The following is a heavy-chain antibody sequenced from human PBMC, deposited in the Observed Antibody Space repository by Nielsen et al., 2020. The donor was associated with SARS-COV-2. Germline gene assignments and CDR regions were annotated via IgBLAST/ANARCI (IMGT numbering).Heavy chain of an antibody. J-gene: IGHJ4*02. CDR1: GFTFSDYY. D-gene: IGHD5-24*01. CDR2: IRSGSTYT. Sequence: GESLKISCAASGFTFSDYYMSWIRQAPGKGLEWISYIRSGSTYTNYAESVKGRFTISRDDAKNSLYLQMNSLRAEDTAVYYCAREGRDLPLDYWGQGVLVTVSS. V-gene: IGHV3-11*05. CDR3: AREGRDLPLDY.